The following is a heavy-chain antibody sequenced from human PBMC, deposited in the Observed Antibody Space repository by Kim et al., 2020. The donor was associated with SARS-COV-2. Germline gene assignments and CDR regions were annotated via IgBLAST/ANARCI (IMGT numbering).Heavy chain of an antibody. Sequence: SVKVSCKASGGTFSSYAISWVRQAPGQGLEWMGGIIPIFGTANYAQKFQGRVTITADESTSTAYMELSSLRSEDTAVYYCASHRPSKDNIVVVPAAMPRTMGSYYYYGMDVWGQGTTVTVSS. CDR1: GGTFSSYA. V-gene: IGHV1-69*13. J-gene: IGHJ6*02. CDR3: ASHRPSKDNIVVVPAAMPRTMGSYYYYGMDV. CDR2: IIPIFGTA. D-gene: IGHD2-2*01.